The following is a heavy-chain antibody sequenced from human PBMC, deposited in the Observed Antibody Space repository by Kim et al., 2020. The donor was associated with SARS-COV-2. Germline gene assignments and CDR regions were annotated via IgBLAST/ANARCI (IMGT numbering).Heavy chain of an antibody. CDR2: ISWDGGST. CDR3: AKDDQNMGSGSYPLH. J-gene: IGHJ4*02. D-gene: IGHD3-10*01. CDR1: GFTFDDYT. V-gene: IGHV3-43*01. Sequence: GGSLRLSCAASGFTFDDYTMHWVRQAPGKGLEWVSLISWDGGSTYYADSVKGRFTISRDNSKNSLYLQMNSLRTEDTALYYCAKDDQNMGSGSYPLHWGQGTLVTVSS.